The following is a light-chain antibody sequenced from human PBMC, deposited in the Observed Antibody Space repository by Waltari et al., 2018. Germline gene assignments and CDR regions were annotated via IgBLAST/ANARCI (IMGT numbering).Light chain of an antibody. CDR3: QQYYSYGT. Sequence: DIQMTQSPSTLSVSVGDRVTITCRASQSLSSWLAWYQQKPGGAPMLLIYKASSLERRVPSRFRGSGSGTEFTLTISSLQPDDFATYYCQQYYSYGTFGQGTKVEIK. CDR2: KAS. J-gene: IGKJ1*01. V-gene: IGKV1-5*03. CDR1: QSLSSW.